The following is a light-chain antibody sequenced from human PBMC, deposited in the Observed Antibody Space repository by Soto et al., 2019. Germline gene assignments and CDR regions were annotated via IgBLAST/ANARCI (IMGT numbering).Light chain of an antibody. CDR1: QSVSSN. CDR2: GAS. Sequence: IVRSQCPATLSESPGVRATPSGSASQSVSSNLAWYQQKPGQAPRLLIYGASTRATGTPARFSGSGSGTEFTLTISSLQSEDFAVYYCQQYNNSPPLTFGGGTKV. V-gene: IGKV3-15*01. J-gene: IGKJ4*01. CDR3: QQYNNSPPLT.